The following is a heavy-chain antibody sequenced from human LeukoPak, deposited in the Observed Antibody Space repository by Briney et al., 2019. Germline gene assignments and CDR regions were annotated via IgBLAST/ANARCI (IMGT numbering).Heavy chain of an antibody. Sequence: SETLSLTCAVYGGSFSGYYWGWIRQPPGKGLEWIGSIYYSGSTNYNPSLKSRVTISVDTSKNQFSLKLSSVTAADTAVYYCARHRMGSYYGSRVDYWGPGTLVTVSS. J-gene: IGHJ4*02. D-gene: IGHD1-26*01. CDR3: ARHRMGSYYGSRVDY. CDR1: GGSFSGYY. CDR2: IYYSGST. V-gene: IGHV4-34*01.